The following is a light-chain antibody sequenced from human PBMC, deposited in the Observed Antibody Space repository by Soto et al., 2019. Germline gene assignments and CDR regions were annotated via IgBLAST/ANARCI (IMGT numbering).Light chain of an antibody. CDR3: PQYEILPLT. CDR1: RALNKT. CDR2: DAS. V-gene: IGKV1-33*01. Sequence: PMAQSQSSLSAYKGGRITIACPSSRALNKTLIWYQQKPGHAPKLLIYDASHLETGVPSIISGSGSGTGFTFTIISRQPEDFATYYCPQYEILPLTFGQGTRLEI. J-gene: IGKJ5*01.